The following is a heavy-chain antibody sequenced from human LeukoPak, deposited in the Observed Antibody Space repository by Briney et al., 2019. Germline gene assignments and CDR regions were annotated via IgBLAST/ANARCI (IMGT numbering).Heavy chain of an antibody. V-gene: IGHV4-59*01. CDR1: GGSISGYY. Sequence: PSETLSLTCIVSGGSISGYYWSWIRQPPGKGLELIGHIYYTGNTVYNPSLKSRATILLDTSENQFSLKLRSVTTADTAVYYCARYRPSESRSGEVTSLDYWGQGTLVTVSS. CDR2: IYYTGNT. J-gene: IGHJ4*02. CDR3: ARYRPSESRSGEVTSLDY. D-gene: IGHD3-3*01.